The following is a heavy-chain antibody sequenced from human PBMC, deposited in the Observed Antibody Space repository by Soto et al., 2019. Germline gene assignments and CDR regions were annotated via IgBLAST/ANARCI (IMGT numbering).Heavy chain of an antibody. CDR2: ISYDGRVK. D-gene: IGHD1-26*01. CDR1: GFTFSDYP. Sequence: QVQLVESGGGVVQPGRSLSLSCAASGFTFSDYPMHWVRQAPGKGLEWVAVISYDGRVKYYVDSVKGRFTISRDDSKNTLYLQMNSLRVDDTAVHYCAREIFVGAPDYFDYWGQGTLVTVSS. J-gene: IGHJ4*02. V-gene: IGHV3-30*04. CDR3: AREIFVGAPDYFDY.